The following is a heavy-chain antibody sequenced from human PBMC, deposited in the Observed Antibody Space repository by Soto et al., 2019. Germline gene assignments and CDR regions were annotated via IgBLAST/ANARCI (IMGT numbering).Heavy chain of an antibody. V-gene: IGHV1-18*01. CDR1: GYTFASYG. D-gene: IGHD6-13*01. J-gene: IGHJ4*02. CDR2: ISAYNGNT. CDR3: ARDRVAAETFDY. Sequence: ASVKVSCKASGYTFASYGISWVRQAPGQGLEWMGWISAYNGNTNYAQKLQGRVTMTTDTSTSTAYMELRSLRSDDTAVYYCARDRVAAETFDYWGQGTLVTVSS.